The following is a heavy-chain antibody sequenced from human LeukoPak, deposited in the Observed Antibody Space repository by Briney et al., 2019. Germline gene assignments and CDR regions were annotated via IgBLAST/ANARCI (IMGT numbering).Heavy chain of an antibody. CDR2: ISAYNGNT. CDR1: GYTFTSYY. Sequence: AASVKVSCKVSGYTFTSYYIHWVRQAPGQGLEWMGWISAYNGNTNYAQKLQGRVTMTTDTSTSTAYMELRSLRSDDTAVYYCAKRGFGELRDWGQGTLVTVSS. V-gene: IGHV1-18*04. CDR3: AKRGFGELRD. J-gene: IGHJ4*02. D-gene: IGHD3-10*01.